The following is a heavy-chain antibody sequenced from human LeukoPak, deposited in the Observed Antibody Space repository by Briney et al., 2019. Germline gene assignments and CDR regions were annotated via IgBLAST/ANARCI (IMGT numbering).Heavy chain of an antibody. CDR2: ISWNSGSI. J-gene: IGHJ6*02. CDR1: GFTFDNYA. V-gene: IGHV3-9*01. CDR3: AKDIQYYYYYGMDV. Sequence: GGSLRPSCAPSGFTFDNYAMPWVRKPPGKGLGWVPGISWNSGSIGYADSVKGRFTISRDNAKNSLYLQMNSLRAEDTALYYCAKDIQYYYYYGMDVWGQGTTVTVSS.